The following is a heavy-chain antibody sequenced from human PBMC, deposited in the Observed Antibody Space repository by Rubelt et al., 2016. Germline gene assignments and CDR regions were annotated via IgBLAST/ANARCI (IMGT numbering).Heavy chain of an antibody. V-gene: IGHV7-4-1*02. J-gene: IGHJ4*02. Sequence: QVQLVQSGSELKKPGASVKVSCKASGYTFTSYAMNWVRQAPGQGLEWMGWINTNTGNPTYAQGCKGRFVFSVDTSVSTAYLQISSRKAEDTAVYYCARVIAAAGRDGNYFDYWGQGTLVTVSS. CDR2: INTNTGNP. D-gene: IGHD6-13*01. CDR1: GYTFTSYA. CDR3: ARVIAAAGRDGNYFDY.